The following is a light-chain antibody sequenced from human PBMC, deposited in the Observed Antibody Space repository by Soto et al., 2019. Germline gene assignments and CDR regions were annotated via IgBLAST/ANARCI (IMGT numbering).Light chain of an antibody. CDR1: QRVLYSSNNKNY. CDR3: QQYASTPPT. J-gene: IGKJ2*01. V-gene: IGKV4-1*01. Sequence: DIVMTQSPDSLAVSLGERATINCKSSQRVLYSSNNKNYLAWYQQRPGQPPKLLIYWASTRESGVPDRFSGSGSGTDFTLTITSLQAEDVAVYYCQQYASTPPTFGQGTKLEIK. CDR2: WAS.